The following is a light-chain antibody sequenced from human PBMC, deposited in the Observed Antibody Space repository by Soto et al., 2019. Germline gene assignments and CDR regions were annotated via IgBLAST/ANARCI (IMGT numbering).Light chain of an antibody. Sequence: EIALTQSPATLSLSPGERATLSCRASQSVDIYLAWYQQKPGQTPRLLIFDASTRATGIPARFNGSGSGTDFTLTISSLEPEDSAVYYCHQRSSWPLTFGGGTKVEI. CDR3: HQRSSWPLT. V-gene: IGKV3-11*01. J-gene: IGKJ4*01. CDR2: DAS. CDR1: QSVDIY.